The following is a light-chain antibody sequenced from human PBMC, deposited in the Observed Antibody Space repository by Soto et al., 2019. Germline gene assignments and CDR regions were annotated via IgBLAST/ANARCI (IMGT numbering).Light chain of an antibody. Sequence: QSVVTHPASVSGAPGQAVTIWCTGTSTGVNGHDYVSWYQQHPGKAPKVIIYEVTNRPSGISNRFSGSKSGNTASLTISGLQAEDEADYHCCSYTSGTSVFGTGTKVTVL. J-gene: IGLJ1*01. V-gene: IGLV2-14*01. CDR2: EVT. CDR1: STGVNGHDY. CDR3: CSYTSGTSV.